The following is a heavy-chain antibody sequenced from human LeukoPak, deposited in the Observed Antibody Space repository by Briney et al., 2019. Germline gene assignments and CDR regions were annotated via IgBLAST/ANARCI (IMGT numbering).Heavy chain of an antibody. D-gene: IGHD3-22*01. CDR1: GGTFSSYA. J-gene: IGHJ4*02. CDR2: IIPILGIA. CDR3: ARTFVDYDSSGYPPPRFDY. Sequence: SVKVSCKASGGTFSSYAISWVRQAPGQGLEWMGRIIPILGIANYAQKFQGRVTITADKSTSTAYMELSSLRSEDTAVYYCARTFVDYDSSGYPPPRFDYWGQGTLVTVSS. V-gene: IGHV1-69*04.